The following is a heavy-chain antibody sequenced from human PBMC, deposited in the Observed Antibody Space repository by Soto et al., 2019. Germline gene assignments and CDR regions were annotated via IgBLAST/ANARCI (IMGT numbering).Heavy chain of an antibody. V-gene: IGHV4-39*01. CDR2: ISHSGDT. CDR3: ARQMCVPIPYFGWLTPMTS. D-gene: IGHD3-9*01. CDR1: GDSITSHAFY. Sequence: SQTLSLPCTVSGDSITSHAFYWGWLRRPPGQGLEWVGTISHSGDTFYNPPLKSRLTMSLDASKNQFSMRLTSVTAADAAVYFCARQMCVPIPYFGWLTPMTSWGQRTQVTVSS. J-gene: IGHJ5*02.